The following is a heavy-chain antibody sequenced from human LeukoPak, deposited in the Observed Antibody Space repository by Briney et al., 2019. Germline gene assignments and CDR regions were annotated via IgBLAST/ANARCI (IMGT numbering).Heavy chain of an antibody. CDR2: ISSASTYI. J-gene: IGHJ4*02. CDR1: GFTFSSYS. Sequence: GGSLRLSRAASGFTFSSYSMNWVRQAPGKGLEWVSSISSASTYIYYADSVKGRFTISRDNAKNSLYLQMNSLRAEDTAMYYCARLVWDTTMADGDIDSWGQGTLLIVSS. V-gene: IGHV3-21*01. D-gene: IGHD5-18*01. CDR3: ARLVWDTTMADGDIDS.